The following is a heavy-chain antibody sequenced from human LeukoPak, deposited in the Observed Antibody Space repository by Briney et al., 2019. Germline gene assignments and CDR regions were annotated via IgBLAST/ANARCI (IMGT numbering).Heavy chain of an antibody. Sequence: PGGSLRLSCAASRFTFTSYSMNWVRQAPGKGLEWISYISISSSTIYYADSVKGRFTISRDNAKNSVYLQIYSLRDEDTAVYYCARELGYCSGTTCSVHYYGMDVWGQGTTVTVSS. CDR3: ARELGYCSGTTCSVHYYGMDV. CDR2: ISISSSTI. J-gene: IGHJ6*02. V-gene: IGHV3-48*02. CDR1: RFTFTSYS. D-gene: IGHD2-2*01.